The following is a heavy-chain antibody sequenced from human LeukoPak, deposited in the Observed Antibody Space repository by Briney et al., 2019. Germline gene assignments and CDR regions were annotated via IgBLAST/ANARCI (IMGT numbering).Heavy chain of an antibody. V-gene: IGHV3-30*03. D-gene: IGHD1-26*01. Sequence: PGGSLRLSCAASGFTFSGYGMHWVRQAPDKGLEWVALISSDGSNRIYADSVKGRFSISRDNSKNTLYLQMNSLRAEDTAVYYCARDRGGSYSPDYWGQGTLVTVSS. CDR2: ISSDGSNR. CDR1: GFTFSGYG. J-gene: IGHJ4*02. CDR3: ARDRGGSYSPDY.